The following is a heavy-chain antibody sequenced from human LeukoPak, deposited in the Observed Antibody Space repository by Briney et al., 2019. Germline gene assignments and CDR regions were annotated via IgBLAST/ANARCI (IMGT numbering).Heavy chain of an antibody. CDR3: ACPLDSIVVVTAYPLDY. D-gene: IGHD3-22*01. CDR2: ISYDGSNK. CDR1: GFTFSSYA. V-gene: IGHV3-30-3*01. Sequence: PGGSLRLSCAASGFTFSSYAMHWVRQAPGKGLEWVAVISYDGSNKYYADSVKGRFTISRDNSKNTLYLQMNSLRAEDTAVYYCACPLDSIVVVTAYPLDYWGQGTLVTVSS. J-gene: IGHJ4*02.